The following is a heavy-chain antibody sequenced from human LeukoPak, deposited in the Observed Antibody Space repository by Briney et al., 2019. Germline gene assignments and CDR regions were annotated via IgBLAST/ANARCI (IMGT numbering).Heavy chain of an antibody. V-gene: IGHV3-30-3*01. CDR3: ARDRNYDSSGYMTPTPLALDY. J-gene: IGHJ4*02. Sequence: GGSLRLSCAASGFTLSDYAMHWVRQAPGKGLEWVTVMSFDGNNKYYADSVRGRFTISRDNSKSTLYLQMNSLRAEDTAVYYCARDRNYDSSGYMTPTPLALDYWGQGTLVTVSS. CDR2: MSFDGNNK. CDR1: GFTLSDYA. D-gene: IGHD3-22*01.